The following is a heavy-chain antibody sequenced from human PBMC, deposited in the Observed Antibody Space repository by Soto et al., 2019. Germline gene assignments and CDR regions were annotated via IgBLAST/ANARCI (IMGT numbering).Heavy chain of an antibody. J-gene: IGHJ4*02. CDR1: GFSFSSYG. CDR3: ARGPRMGRGSNITGYFDY. V-gene: IGHV3-33*01. D-gene: IGHD3-10*01. Sequence: QVQLVESGGGVVQPGRSLRLSCAASGFSFSSYGMHWVRQAPGKGLEWVAVIWHDGSNRYYADSVKGRFTISRDDSRNTXXLQMNSLRAEDTAVYYCARGPRMGRGSNITGYFDYWGQGALVTVSS. CDR2: IWHDGSNR.